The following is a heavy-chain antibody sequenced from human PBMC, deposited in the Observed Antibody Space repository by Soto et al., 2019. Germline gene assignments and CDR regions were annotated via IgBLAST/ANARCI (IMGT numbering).Heavy chain of an antibody. CDR2: ISYDSDTI. Sequence: PGGSLRLSCAGSGFTFGTYSMNWVRQAAGRGLEWIAYISYDSDTIQYADSVKGRFTISRDNAKNSLYLQMNSLRDEDTAVYYCARLYYDYVWGQGTTVTVSS. D-gene: IGHD3-3*01. CDR3: ARLYYDYV. CDR1: GFTFGTYS. V-gene: IGHV3-48*02. J-gene: IGHJ6*02.